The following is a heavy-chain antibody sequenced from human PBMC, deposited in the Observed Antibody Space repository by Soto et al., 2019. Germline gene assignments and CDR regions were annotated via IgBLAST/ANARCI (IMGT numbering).Heavy chain of an antibody. CDR3: AKDMTTVKHYYFDY. Sequence: PGGSLRLSCAASGFTFSSYGMHWVRQAPGKGLEWVAVISYDGSNKYYADSVKGRFTISRDNPKNTLYLQMNSLRAEDTAVYYCAKDMTTVKHYYFDYWGQGTLVTVSS. D-gene: IGHD4-17*01. CDR2: ISYDGSNK. CDR1: GFTFSSYG. J-gene: IGHJ4*02. V-gene: IGHV3-30*18.